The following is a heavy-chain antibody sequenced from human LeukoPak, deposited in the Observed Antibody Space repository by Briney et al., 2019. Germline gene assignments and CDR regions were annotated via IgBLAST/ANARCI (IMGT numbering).Heavy chain of an antibody. D-gene: IGHD3-22*01. CDR2: IYTSGST. J-gene: IGHJ6*03. CDR3: ARDSSSSGYYYYYYYMDV. CDR1: GGSISSYY. Sequence: SETLSLTCTVSGGSISSYYWSWIRQPAGKGLEWIGRIYTSGSTNYNPSLKSRVTMSVDTSKNQFSLKLSSVTAADTAVYYCARDSSSSGYYYYYYYMDVWGKGTTVTISS. V-gene: IGHV4-4*07.